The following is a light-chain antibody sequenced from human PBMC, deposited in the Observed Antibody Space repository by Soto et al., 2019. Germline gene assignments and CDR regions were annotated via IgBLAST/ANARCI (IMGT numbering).Light chain of an antibody. CDR2: GAS. V-gene: IGKV3-15*01. J-gene: IGKJ2*01. Sequence: EIVMTQSPATQSVSPGERATLSSRASQSVRSNLAWYSQKPGQAPRLLIYGASTRATGIPARFSGSGSGTEFTLTISSLQSEDFAVYYCQQYNNWPPYTFGQGTKLEIK. CDR3: QQYNNWPPYT. CDR1: QSVRSN.